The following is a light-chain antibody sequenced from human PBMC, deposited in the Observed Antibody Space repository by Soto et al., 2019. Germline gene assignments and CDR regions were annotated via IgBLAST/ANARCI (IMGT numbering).Light chain of an antibody. V-gene: IGKV3D-20*02. J-gene: IGKJ5*01. Sequence: EIVLTQSPGTLSLSPGERATLSCRSSQSVSSTYLIWYQQKPGQAPRLLIYGASSRATGVPDRFSGGGSGTDFTLTISRLEPEDFAVYYCQQRNVWPPVTFGQGTRLEIK. CDR1: QSVSSTY. CDR3: QQRNVWPPVT. CDR2: GAS.